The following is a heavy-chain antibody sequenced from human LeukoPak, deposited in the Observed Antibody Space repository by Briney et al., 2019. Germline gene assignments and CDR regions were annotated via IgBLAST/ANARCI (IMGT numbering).Heavy chain of an antibody. V-gene: IGHV3-33*06. CDR3: AKDRYSSSWNFDY. D-gene: IGHD6-13*01. J-gene: IGHJ4*02. Sequence: PGGSLRLSCVASGFTFSSYGMHWVRQAPGKGLEWVAVIWYDGSNKYYADSVKGRFTISRDNSKNTLYLQMNSLRAEDTAVYYCAKDRYSSSWNFDYWGQETLVTVSS. CDR1: GFTFSSYG. CDR2: IWYDGSNK.